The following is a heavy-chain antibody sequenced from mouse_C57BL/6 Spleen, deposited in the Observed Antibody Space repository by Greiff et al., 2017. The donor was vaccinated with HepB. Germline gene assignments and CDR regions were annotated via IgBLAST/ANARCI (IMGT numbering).Heavy chain of an antibody. Sequence: EVKLVESGGGLVKPGGSLKLSCAASGFTFSSYTMSWVRQTPEKRLEWVATISGGGGNTYYPDSVKGRFTISRDNAKNTLYLQMSSLRSEDTALYYCARIYYGNSYFDVWGTGTTVTVSS. CDR2: ISGGGGNT. J-gene: IGHJ1*03. CDR1: GFTFSSYT. D-gene: IGHD2-1*01. V-gene: IGHV5-9*01. CDR3: ARIYYGNSYFDV.